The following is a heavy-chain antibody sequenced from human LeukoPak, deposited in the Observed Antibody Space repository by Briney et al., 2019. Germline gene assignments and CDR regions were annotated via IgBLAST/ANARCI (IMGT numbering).Heavy chain of an antibody. V-gene: IGHV1-24*01. Sequence: ASVKVSCKVSGYTLTELSMHWVRQAPGKGLEWMGGFDPEDGETIYAQKFQGRVTMTRDMSTSTVYMELSSLRSEDTAVYYCARGYSGSYRDAFDIWGQGTMVTVSS. CDR2: FDPEDGET. CDR1: GYTLTELS. CDR3: ARGYSGSYRDAFDI. D-gene: IGHD1-26*01. J-gene: IGHJ3*02.